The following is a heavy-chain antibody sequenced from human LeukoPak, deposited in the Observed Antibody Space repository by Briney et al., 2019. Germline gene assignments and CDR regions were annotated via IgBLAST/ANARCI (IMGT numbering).Heavy chain of an antibody. Sequence: ASVKVSCKVSGYTLTELSMHWVRQAPGKGLEWMGGFDPEDGETIYAQKFQGRVTMTEDTSTDTAYMELSSLRSEDTAVYCCATETLAPGGYYYYGMDVWGQGTTVTVSS. CDR1: GYTLTELS. J-gene: IGHJ6*02. V-gene: IGHV1-24*01. CDR2: FDPEDGET. CDR3: ATETLAPGGYYYYGMDV. D-gene: IGHD1-1*01.